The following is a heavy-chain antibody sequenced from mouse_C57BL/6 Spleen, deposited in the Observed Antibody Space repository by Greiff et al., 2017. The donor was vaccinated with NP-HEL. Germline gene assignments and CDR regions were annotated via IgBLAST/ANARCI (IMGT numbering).Heavy chain of an antibody. CDR3: ARRDYAWFAY. V-gene: IGHV3-6*01. Sequence: EVKLLESGPGLVKPSQSLSLTCSVTGYSITSGYYWNWIRQFPGNKLEWMGYISYDGSNNYNPSLKNRISITRDTSKNQFFLKLNSVTTEDTATYYCARRDYAWFAYWGQGTLVTVSA. CDR2: ISYDGSN. D-gene: IGHD2-4*01. CDR1: GYSITSGYY. J-gene: IGHJ3*01.